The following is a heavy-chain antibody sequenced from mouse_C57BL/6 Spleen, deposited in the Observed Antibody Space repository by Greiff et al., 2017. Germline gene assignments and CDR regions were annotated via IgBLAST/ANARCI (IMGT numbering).Heavy chain of an antibody. V-gene: IGHV5-16*01. D-gene: IGHD1-1*01. CDR3: AREDYGSSSFDY. J-gene: IGHJ2*01. CDR1: GFTFSDYY. Sequence: VQLKESEGGLVQPGSSMKLSCTASGFTFSDYYMAWVRQVPEKGLEWVANINYDGSSTYYLDSLKSRFIISRDNAKNILYLQMSSLKSEDTATYYCAREDYGSSSFDYWGQGTTLTVSS. CDR2: INYDGSST.